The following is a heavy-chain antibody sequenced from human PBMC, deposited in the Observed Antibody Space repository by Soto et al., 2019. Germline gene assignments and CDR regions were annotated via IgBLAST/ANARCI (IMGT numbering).Heavy chain of an antibody. CDR1: GGSVSSNIYY. J-gene: IGHJ4*02. CDR3: ARGYDYDSGGYLFDY. Sequence: LALTCSVSGGSVSSNIYYWTWIRQHPGKGPEWIGHIYYSGSTYYNPSLKSRVTISLDMSKNQFSLKLTSVSAADTAVYYCARGYDYDSGGYLFDYWGQGTLVTVSS. D-gene: IGHD3-22*01. V-gene: IGHV4-31*03. CDR2: IYYSGST.